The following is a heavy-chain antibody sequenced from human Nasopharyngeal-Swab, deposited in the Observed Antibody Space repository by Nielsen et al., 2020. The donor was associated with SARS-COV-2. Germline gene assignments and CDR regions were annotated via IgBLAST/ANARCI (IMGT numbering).Heavy chain of an antibody. V-gene: IGHV1-2*02. CDR1: GYTFTGYY. CDR3: ARSYSSGWADFDY. CDR2: INPNSGGT. Sequence: ASVKVSCKASGYTFTGYYMHWVRQAPGQGLEWMGWINPNSGGTNYAQKFQGRVSMTRDTSISTVYMELNRLRSDDSTVYYCARSYSSGWADFDYWGQGTLVTVSS. J-gene: IGHJ4*02. D-gene: IGHD6-19*01.